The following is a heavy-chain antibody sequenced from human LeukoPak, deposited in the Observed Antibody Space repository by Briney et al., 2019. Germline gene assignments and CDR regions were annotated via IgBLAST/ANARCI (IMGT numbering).Heavy chain of an antibody. CDR3: ARDGFVGAADY. D-gene: IGHD6-13*01. Sequence: GGSLRLSCAASGFTFSSYAMSWVRQAPGKGPEWVANINQDGSEKHYVDSVKGRFTISRDNAKNSLFLQMNSLRVEGTAVFYCARDGFVGAADYWGQGTLVTVSS. CDR2: INQDGSEK. J-gene: IGHJ4*02. V-gene: IGHV3-7*01. CDR1: GFTFSSYA.